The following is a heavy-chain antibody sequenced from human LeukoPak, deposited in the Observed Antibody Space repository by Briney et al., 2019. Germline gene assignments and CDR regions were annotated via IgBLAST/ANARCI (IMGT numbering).Heavy chain of an antibody. J-gene: IGHJ4*02. V-gene: IGHV3-23*01. D-gene: IGHD4-17*01. Sequence: GGSLRLSCAASGFTFSSYAMSWVRQAPGKGLEWVSAISGSGGSTYYADSVKGRFTISRDNSKNTLYLQMNSLRAEDTAVYYCAKNGGLRAYGDFFFDYWGQGTLVTVSS. CDR2: ISGSGGST. CDR3: AKNGGLRAYGDFFFDY. CDR1: GFTFSSYA.